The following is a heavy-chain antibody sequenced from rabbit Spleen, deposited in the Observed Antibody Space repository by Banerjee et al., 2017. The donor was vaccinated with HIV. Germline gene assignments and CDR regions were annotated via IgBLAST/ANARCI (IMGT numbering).Heavy chain of an antibody. D-gene: IGHD1-1*01. J-gene: IGHJ4*01. CDR3: VRGASSTGYGPYYFYL. CDR1: GIDLMSIA. CDR2: IYPVFGST. Sequence: QEHLKETGGGLVQPGGSLTLSCKASGIDLMSIAMSWVRQAPGKGLEWIGDIYPVFGSTYYASWVNGRFTISSHNAQNTLYLQLNSLTAADTATYFCVRGASSTGYGPYYFYLWGPGTLVTVS. V-gene: IGHV1S47*01.